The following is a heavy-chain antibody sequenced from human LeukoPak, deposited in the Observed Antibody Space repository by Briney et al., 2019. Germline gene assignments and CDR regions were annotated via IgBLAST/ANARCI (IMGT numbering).Heavy chain of an antibody. CDR3: ARGIAEAAVTKFDY. V-gene: IGHV5-51*01. Sequence: GESLKISCKTSGYSFTSYWIGWVRQMPGKGLEWMGIIYPGDSDTRYSPSFQGQVTISADKSINTAYLQWSRVKASDTAMYFCARGIAEAAVTKFDYWGHGTLVTISS. CDR1: GYSFTSYW. D-gene: IGHD6-13*01. CDR2: IYPGDSDT. J-gene: IGHJ5*01.